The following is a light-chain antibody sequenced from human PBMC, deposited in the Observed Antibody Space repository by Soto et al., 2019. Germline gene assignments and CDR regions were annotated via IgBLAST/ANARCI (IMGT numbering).Light chain of an antibody. CDR1: KNDVGFYDF. CDR3: VSYIESSLTHWV. CDR2: EVV. J-gene: IGLJ3*02. V-gene: IGLV2-8*01. Sequence: QSALTQPPSASGSPGQSVTISCTGTKNDVGFYDFVSWYQHHPGKAPRLIIYEVVQRPSGVPDRFSGSKSGNTASLAVSGLQAADEADYYCVSYIESSLTHWVFGGGTKVTVL.